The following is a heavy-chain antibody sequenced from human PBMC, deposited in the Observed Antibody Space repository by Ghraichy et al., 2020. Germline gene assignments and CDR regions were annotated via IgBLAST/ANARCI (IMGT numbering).Heavy chain of an antibody. CDR2: IKQDGSEK. CDR1: GFTFSTYS. Sequence: GGSLRLFCAASGFTFSTYSMAWVRQAPGKGLEWVANIKQDGSEKHYVDSVKGRFTISRDNAKNSLYLQMNSLRVEDTAVYYCARDVGGTLDYWGQGTLVTVSS. V-gene: IGHV3-7*03. CDR3: ARDVGGTLDY. J-gene: IGHJ4*02. D-gene: IGHD1-1*01.